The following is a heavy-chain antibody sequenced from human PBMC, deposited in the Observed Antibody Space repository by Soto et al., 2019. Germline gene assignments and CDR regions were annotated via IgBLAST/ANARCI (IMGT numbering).Heavy chain of an antibody. Sequence: QVQLQESGPGLVKPSGTLSLTCAVSGGSISSSYWWSWVRQPPGKGLEWIGEIYHSGSTNYNTSLNSRVTISVDKSKNQFSLKVTSVTAADTAVYYCARVSGSYSYGMDVWGQGTTVTVSS. D-gene: IGHD6-25*01. CDR2: IYHSGST. CDR3: ARVSGSYSYGMDV. V-gene: IGHV4-4*02. J-gene: IGHJ6*02. CDR1: GGSISSSYW.